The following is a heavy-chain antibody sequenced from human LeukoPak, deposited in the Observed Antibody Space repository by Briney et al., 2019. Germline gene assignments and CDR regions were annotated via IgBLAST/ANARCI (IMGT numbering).Heavy chain of an antibody. Sequence: PGGSLRLSCAASGFTFTTYWMSWIRQAPGKGLEWVANINEDGSQKYYVGSVNGRFTISRDNAKNSLYLQMSNLRAEDTAVYFCARGGGLDVWGQGATVTVSS. CDR2: INEDGSQK. V-gene: IGHV3-7*03. CDR1: GFTFTTYW. J-gene: IGHJ6*02. CDR3: ARGGGLDV. D-gene: IGHD3-16*01.